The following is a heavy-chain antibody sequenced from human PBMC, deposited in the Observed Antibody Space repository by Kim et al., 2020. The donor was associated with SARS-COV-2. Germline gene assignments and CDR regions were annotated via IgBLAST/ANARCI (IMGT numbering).Heavy chain of an antibody. CDR3: ARGGSGWTFDY. CDR2: IYYSGST. D-gene: IGHD6-19*01. J-gene: IGHJ4*02. CDR1: GGSISSYY. Sequence: SETLSLTCTVSGGSISSYYWSWIRQPPGKGLEWIGYIYYSGSTNYNPSLKSRVTISVDTSKNQFSLKLSSVTAADTAVYYCARGGSGWTFDYWGQGTLVTVSS. V-gene: IGHV4-59*13.